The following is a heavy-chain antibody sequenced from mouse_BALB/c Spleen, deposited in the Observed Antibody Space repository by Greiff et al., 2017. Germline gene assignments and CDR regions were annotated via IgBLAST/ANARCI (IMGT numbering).Heavy chain of an antibody. CDR2: INPYYGST. CDR1: GYSFTDYI. D-gene: IGHD1-1*02. CDR3: ARYNYGHWYFDV. J-gene: IGHJ1*01. V-gene: IGHV1-39*01. Sequence: VQLQQTGPELVKPGASVKISCKASGYSFTDYIMLWVKQSHGKSLEWIGNINPYYGSTSYNLKFKGKATLTVDKSSSTAYMQLNSLTSEDSAVYYCARYNYGHWYFDVWGAGTTVTVSS.